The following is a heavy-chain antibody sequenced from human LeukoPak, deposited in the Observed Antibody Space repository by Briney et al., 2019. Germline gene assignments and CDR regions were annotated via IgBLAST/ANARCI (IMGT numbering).Heavy chain of an antibody. Sequence: SETLSLTCAVSGVSISTSTHYWAWIRQPPGRGLEWIASMFYRGTTYYNASLRSRVTLSVDTSMNQFSLKLSSVTASDTATFYCVRQGGWGGAASLIEFWGEGTLVTVSS. J-gene: IGHJ4*02. CDR1: GVSISTSTHY. CDR2: MFYRGTT. V-gene: IGHV4-39*01. CDR3: VRQGGWGGAASLIEF. D-gene: IGHD2-15*01.